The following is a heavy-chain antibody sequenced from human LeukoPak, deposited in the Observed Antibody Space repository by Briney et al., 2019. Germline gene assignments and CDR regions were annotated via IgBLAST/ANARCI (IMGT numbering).Heavy chain of an antibody. D-gene: IGHD1-26*01. CDR2: IYPGDSDS. J-gene: IGHJ2*01. CDR3: ARHHSGSYYYDWYFDL. V-gene: IGHV5-51*01. CDR1: GYSFTNYW. Sequence: GESLKISCKGSGYSFTNYWIAWVRQMPGKGLEWMGIIYPGDSDSTYSPSFQGQVTISADKSISTAYLQWSSLKASDTAMYYCARHHSGSYYYDWYFDLWGRGTLVTVSS.